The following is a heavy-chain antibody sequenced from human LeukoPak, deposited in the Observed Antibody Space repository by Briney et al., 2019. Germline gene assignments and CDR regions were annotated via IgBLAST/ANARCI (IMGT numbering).Heavy chain of an antibody. V-gene: IGHV4-30-2*02. Sequence: PSQTLSLTCTVSGASISDGGYPWSWIRQSPGKGLEWIGYIYHSGSTAYFPSLKSRVTISVDTSKSQFSLKLSSVTAADTAVYFCAGRYLDWVLMAPFYLYFDLWGRGTLVTVSS. J-gene: IGHJ2*01. CDR2: IYHSGST. CDR1: GASISDGGYP. D-gene: IGHD3-9*01. CDR3: AGRYLDWVLMAPFYLYFDL.